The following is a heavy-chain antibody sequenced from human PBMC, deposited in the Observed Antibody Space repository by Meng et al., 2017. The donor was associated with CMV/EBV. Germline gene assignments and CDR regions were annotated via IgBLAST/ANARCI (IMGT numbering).Heavy chain of an antibody. CDR1: GFTFSSYW. V-gene: IGHV4-34*01. CDR2: INHSGST. Sequence: ESLKISCAASGFTFSSYWMSWIRQPPGKGLEWIGEINHSGSTNYNPSLKSRVTISVDTSKNQFSLKLSSVTAADTAVYYCARDTAYYYDSSGYTDYPWGQGTLVTVSS. D-gene: IGHD3-22*01. J-gene: IGHJ5*02. CDR3: ARDTAYYYDSSGYTDYP.